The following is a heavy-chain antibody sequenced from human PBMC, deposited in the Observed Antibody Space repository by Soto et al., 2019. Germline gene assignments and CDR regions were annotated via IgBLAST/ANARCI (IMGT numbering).Heavy chain of an antibody. V-gene: IGHV1-69*01. Sequence: LVQSGAVVKKPGSSVKVSCRAGRGSFSASGFSWVRQAPGQGLEWVGGFIPIFGTANYAQKFQDRVTMTADESTSTVYMELRSLRSEDTALYYCARSGYSYGPNMDWGQGTLVTVST. CDR3: ARSGYSYGPNMD. CDR2: FIPIFGTA. CDR1: RGSFSASG. D-gene: IGHD5-18*01. J-gene: IGHJ4*02.